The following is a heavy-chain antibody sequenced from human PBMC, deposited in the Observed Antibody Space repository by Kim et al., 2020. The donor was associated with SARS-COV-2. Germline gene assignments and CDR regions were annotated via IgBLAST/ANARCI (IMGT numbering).Heavy chain of an antibody. Sequence: GGSLRLSCAASGFTFSSYGMHWVRQAPGKGLEWVAVIWYDGSNKYYADSVKGRFTISRHNSKNTLYLQMNSLRAEDTAVYYCARGAKGRAAAGTWSWFDPWGQGTLVTVSS. V-gene: IGHV3-33*01. D-gene: IGHD6-13*01. CDR2: IWYDGSNK. J-gene: IGHJ5*02. CDR3: ARGAKGRAAAGTWSWFDP. CDR1: GFTFSSYG.